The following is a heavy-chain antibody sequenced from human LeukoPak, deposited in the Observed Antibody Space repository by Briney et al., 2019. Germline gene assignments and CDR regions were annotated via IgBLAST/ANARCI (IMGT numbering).Heavy chain of an antibody. CDR2: TRNKANSYTT. CDR1: GFTFSDHY. V-gene: IGHV3-72*01. J-gene: IGHJ4*02. D-gene: IGHD6-19*01. Sequence: PGGSLRLSCAASGFTFSDHYMDWVRQAPGKGLEWVGRTRNKANSYTTEYAASVKGRFTISRDDSKNSLYLQMDSLKTEDTAVYYCARDGGVTFGSGWYYFDYWGQGTLVTVSS. CDR3: ARDGGVTFGSGWYYFDY.